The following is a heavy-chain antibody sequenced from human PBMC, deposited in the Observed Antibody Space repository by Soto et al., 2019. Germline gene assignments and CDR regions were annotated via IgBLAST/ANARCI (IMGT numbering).Heavy chain of an antibody. CDR3: AKDEQHAAAGAGRIGY. V-gene: IGHV3-23*01. CDR1: GFTFSSYA. D-gene: IGHD6-13*01. Sequence: EVQLLESGGGLVQPGGSLRLSCAASGFTFSSYAMSWVRQAPGKGLEWVSAISGSGGSTYYADSVKGRFTISRDNSKNTLYLQMNRLRAEDTAVYYCAKDEQHAAAGAGRIGYWGQGTLVTVSS. CDR2: ISGSGGST. J-gene: IGHJ4*02.